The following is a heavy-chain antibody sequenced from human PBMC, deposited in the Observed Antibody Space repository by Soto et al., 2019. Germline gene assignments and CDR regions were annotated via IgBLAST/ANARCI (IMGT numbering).Heavy chain of an antibody. CDR1: GFSLRHYA. J-gene: IGHJ4*02. CDR3: AKVGSFYVPRSPFDS. D-gene: IGHD1-26*01. Sequence: LTLSREASGFSLRHYAMNWFRQAPPKGLEWVSGISGNSGFTYYTDSVKGRFTISRDNSKNTLFLQMNALRDEDTAIYYCAKVGSFYVPRSPFDSWGRGIVVTVSS. CDR2: ISGNSGFT. V-gene: IGHV3-23*01.